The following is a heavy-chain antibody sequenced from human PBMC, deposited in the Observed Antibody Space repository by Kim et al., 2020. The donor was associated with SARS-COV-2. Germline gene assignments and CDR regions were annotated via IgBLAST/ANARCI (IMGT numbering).Heavy chain of an antibody. J-gene: IGHJ6*02. Sequence: GGSLRLSCAASGFTFSSYAMSWVRQAPGKGLEWVSVIYSGGSSTYYADSVKGRFTISRDNSKNTLYLQMNSLRAEDTAVYYCAKDLGETTAKDMDVWGQG. CDR3: AKDLGETTAKDMDV. CDR1: GFTFSSYA. D-gene: IGHD4-17*01. V-gene: IGHV3-23*03. CDR2: IYSGGSST.